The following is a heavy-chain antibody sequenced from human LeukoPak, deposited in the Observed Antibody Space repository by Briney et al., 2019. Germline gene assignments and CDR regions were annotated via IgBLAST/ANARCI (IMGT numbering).Heavy chain of an antibody. CDR1: GGSFSGYY. D-gene: IGHD5-24*01. Sequence: PSETLSLTCAVYGGSFSGYYWSWIRQPPGKGLEWVGEINHSGSTNYNPSIKSRVTISVDTSKNQFYLKLSSVTAAHTAVYYCASRDGLQVGYWGQGTLVSVFS. CDR3: ASRDGLQVGY. V-gene: IGHV4-34*01. J-gene: IGHJ4*02. CDR2: INHSGST.